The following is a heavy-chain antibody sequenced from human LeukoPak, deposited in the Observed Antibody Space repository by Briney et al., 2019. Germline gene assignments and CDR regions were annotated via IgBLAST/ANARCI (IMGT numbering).Heavy chain of an antibody. J-gene: IGHJ5*02. CDR3: ARRPLGNYWFDP. CDR2: IYYSGST. V-gene: IGHV4-59*01. Sequence: NPSETLSLTCTVSGGSISTYYWSWIRQPPGKGLEWIGYIYYSGSTNYNPPLKSRVTISVDTSKNQFSLKLSSVTAADTAVYYCARRPLGNYWFDPWGQGTLVTVSS. D-gene: IGHD3-16*01. CDR1: GGSISTYY.